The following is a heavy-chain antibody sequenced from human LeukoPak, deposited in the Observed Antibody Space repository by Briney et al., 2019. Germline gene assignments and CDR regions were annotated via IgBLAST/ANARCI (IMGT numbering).Heavy chain of an antibody. Sequence: SVTVSCKASGGTFSSYAISWVRQAPGQGLEWMGGIIPIFGTANYAQKFQGRVTITADESTSTAYMELSSLRSEDTAVYYCARDYHGSGSLTTFDYWGQGTLVTVSS. V-gene: IGHV1-69*13. CDR3: ARDYHGSGSLTTFDY. CDR1: GGTFSSYA. J-gene: IGHJ4*02. CDR2: IIPIFGTA. D-gene: IGHD3-10*01.